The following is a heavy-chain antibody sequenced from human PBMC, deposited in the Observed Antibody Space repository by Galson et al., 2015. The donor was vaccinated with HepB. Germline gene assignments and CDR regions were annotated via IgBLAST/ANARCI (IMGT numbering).Heavy chain of an antibody. V-gene: IGHV3-7*03. CDR1: GFTFSSYW. J-gene: IGHJ5*02. D-gene: IGHD3-9*01. Sequence: SLRLSCAASGFTFSSYWMSWVRQAPGKGLEWVANIKQDGSEKYYVDSVKGRFTISRDNAKNSLYLQMNSLRAEDTAVYYCARAVTRDQPRYFDWLLYVFSGHWFDPWGQGTLVTVSS. CDR2: IKQDGSEK. CDR3: ARAVTRDQPRYFDWLLYVFSGHWFDP.